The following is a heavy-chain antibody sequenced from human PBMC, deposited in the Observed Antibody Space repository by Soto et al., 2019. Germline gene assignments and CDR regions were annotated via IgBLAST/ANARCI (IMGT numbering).Heavy chain of an antibody. CDR3: TTTIWSGYYTGRAILDAFDI. CDR2: IKSKTDGGTT. Sequence: GGSLRLSCAASGFTFSNAWMSWVRQAPGKGLEWVGRIKSKTDGGTTDYAAPVKGRFTISRDDSKNTLYLKMNSLKTEDTAVYYCTTTIWSGYYTGRAILDAFDIWGQGTMVTVSS. CDR1: GFTFSNAW. D-gene: IGHD3-3*01. V-gene: IGHV3-15*01. J-gene: IGHJ3*02.